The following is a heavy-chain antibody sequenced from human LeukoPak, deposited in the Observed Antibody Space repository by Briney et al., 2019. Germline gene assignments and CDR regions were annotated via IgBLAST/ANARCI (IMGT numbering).Heavy chain of an antibody. D-gene: IGHD1-26*01. Sequence: GGSLRLSCAASGFTFSSYGMHWVRQAPGKGLEWVAVISYDGSNKYYADSVKGRFTISRDNSKNTLYLQMNSLRAEDTAVYYCTQTQWDRRLAVAFDIWGQGTMVTVSS. J-gene: IGHJ3*02. V-gene: IGHV3-30*03. CDR2: ISYDGSNK. CDR3: TQTQWDRRLAVAFDI. CDR1: GFTFSSYG.